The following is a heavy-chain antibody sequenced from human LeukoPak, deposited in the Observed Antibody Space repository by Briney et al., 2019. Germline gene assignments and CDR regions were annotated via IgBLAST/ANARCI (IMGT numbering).Heavy chain of an antibody. CDR3: AREGSGSYYNPNWFDP. D-gene: IGHD3-10*01. J-gene: IGHJ5*02. V-gene: IGHV6-1*01. CDR2: TYFRSKWYN. Sequence: SQTLSLTCAISGDSVSSNSAAWNWIRQSPSRGLEWLGRTYFRSKWYNGYAVSVKSRITINPDTSKNQFSLQLNSVTPEDTAVYYCAREGSGSYYNPNWFDPWGQGTLVTVSS. CDR1: GDSVSSNSAA.